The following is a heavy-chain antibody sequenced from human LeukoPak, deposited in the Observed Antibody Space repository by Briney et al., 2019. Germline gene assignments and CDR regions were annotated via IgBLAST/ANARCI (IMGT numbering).Heavy chain of an antibody. CDR3: ARASYDSRGDRSYFDY. J-gene: IGHJ4*02. Sequence: AAGSLRLSCAASGFTFSNYGMHWVRQAPGKGLEWLSYIGGGGSTIYYADSVKGRFTISRDNAKNSVYLQMNSLRVEDTALYYCARASYDSRGDRSYFDYWGQGTLVTVSS. D-gene: IGHD3-22*01. CDR1: GFTFSNYG. CDR2: IGGGGSTI. V-gene: IGHV3-48*04.